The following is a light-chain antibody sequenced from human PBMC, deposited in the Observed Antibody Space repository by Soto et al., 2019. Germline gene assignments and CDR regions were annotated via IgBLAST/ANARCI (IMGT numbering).Light chain of an antibody. J-gene: IGLJ7*01. V-gene: IGLV2-14*01. CDR2: EVS. CDR1: SSDIGGYDY. Sequence: QSALTQPASVSGSPGQSITISCTGTSSDIGGYDYVSWYQHHPGKAPKIMLYEVSKRPSGVSNRFSGSKSGDTASLIISGLQAEDEADYYCSSYTSASILVFGGGTQLTVL. CDR3: SSYTSASILV.